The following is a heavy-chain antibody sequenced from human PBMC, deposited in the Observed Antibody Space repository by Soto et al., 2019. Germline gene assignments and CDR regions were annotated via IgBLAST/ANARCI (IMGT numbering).Heavy chain of an antibody. V-gene: IGHV4-30-4*01. CDR2: IYYSGST. CDR1: GGSIRSGDYY. J-gene: IGHJ4*02. D-gene: IGHD5-12*01. CDR3: ARGEDGYNDFDY. Sequence: SETLSLTCTVSGGSIRSGDYYWSWIRQPPGKGLEWIGYIYYSGSTYYNPSLKSRVTISVDTSKNQFSLKLSSVTAADTAVYYCARGEDGYNDFDYWGQGTLVTVSS.